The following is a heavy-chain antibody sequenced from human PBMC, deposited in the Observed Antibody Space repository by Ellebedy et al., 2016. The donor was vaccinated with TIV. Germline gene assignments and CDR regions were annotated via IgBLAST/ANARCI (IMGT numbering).Heavy chain of an antibody. D-gene: IGHD4-17*01. V-gene: IGHV1-2*04. Sequence: ASVKVSXXASGYTFTGYYMHWVRQAPGQGLEWMGWINPNSGGTNYAQKFQGWVTMTRDTSISTAYMELSRLRSDDTAVYYCARDPTVTHGDYYGMDVWGQGTTVTVSS. CDR1: GYTFTGYY. J-gene: IGHJ6*02. CDR2: INPNSGGT. CDR3: ARDPTVTHGDYYGMDV.